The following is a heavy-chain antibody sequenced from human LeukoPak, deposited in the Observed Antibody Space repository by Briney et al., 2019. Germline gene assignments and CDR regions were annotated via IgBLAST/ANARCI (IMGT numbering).Heavy chain of an antibody. D-gene: IGHD1-1*01. CDR2: IWYDGSNK. Sequence: GGSLRLSCAASGFTFSSYGMHWVRQAPGKGLEWVAVIWYDGSNKYYADSVKGRFTISRDNSKNSLYLQMNSLRAEDTAVYFCASSPNWNEAEYYFEHWGRGTLVIVAS. CDR3: ASSPNWNEAEYYFEH. J-gene: IGHJ4*02. CDR1: GFTFSSYG. V-gene: IGHV3-33*01.